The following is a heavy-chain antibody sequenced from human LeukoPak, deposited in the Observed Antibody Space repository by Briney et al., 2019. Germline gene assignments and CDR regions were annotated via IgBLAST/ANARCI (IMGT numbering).Heavy chain of an antibody. V-gene: IGHV4-34*01. D-gene: IGHD6-6*01. CDR1: GGSFSGYY. J-gene: IGHJ6*03. Sequence: SETLSLTCAVYGGSFSGYYWSWIRQPPGKGLEWIGEINHSGSTNYNPSLKSRVTISVDTSKNQFSLKLSSVTAADTAVYYCARRGVEYSSSRSRVNLYYYYYMDVWGKGTTVTVSS. CDR3: ARRGVEYSSSRSRVNLYYYYYMDV. CDR2: INHSGST.